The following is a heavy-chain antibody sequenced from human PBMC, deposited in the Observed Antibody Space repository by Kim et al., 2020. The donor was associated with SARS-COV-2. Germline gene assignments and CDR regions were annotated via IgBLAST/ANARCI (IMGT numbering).Heavy chain of an antibody. CDR2: IETGGET. D-gene: IGHD3-10*01. J-gene: IGHJ6*02. V-gene: IGHV3-13*01. Sequence: GGSLRLSCAVSGFTFKSHGMHWVRQVIGKGLEWISIIETGGETYYADSVKGRFTISREKAKYSLFLQMSSLRVADTGVYYCVRDGSGSLPYSMDVWGQGTAVTV. CDR3: VRDGSGSLPYSMDV. CDR1: GFTFKSHG.